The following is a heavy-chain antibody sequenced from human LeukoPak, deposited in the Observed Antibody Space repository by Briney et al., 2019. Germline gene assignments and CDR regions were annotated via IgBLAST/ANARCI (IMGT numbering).Heavy chain of an antibody. D-gene: IGHD3-22*01. CDR1: GGSISSGDYY. CDR2: IYYSGST. Sequence: PSETLSLTCTVSGGSISSGDYYWSWLRQPPGKGLEWLGYIYYSGSTYYNPSLKSRVTISVDTSKNQFSLKLSSVTAADTAVYYCARARDDSSGYYAYYFDYWGQGTLVTVSS. CDR3: ARARDDSSGYYAYYFDY. J-gene: IGHJ4*02. V-gene: IGHV4-30-4*01.